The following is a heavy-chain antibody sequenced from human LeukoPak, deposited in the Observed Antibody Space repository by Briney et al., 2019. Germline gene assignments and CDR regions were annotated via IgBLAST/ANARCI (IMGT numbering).Heavy chain of an antibody. CDR3: ARDSNSTNWYNWFDP. D-gene: IGHD6-13*01. V-gene: IGHV3-23*01. CDR2: ISGSGDST. J-gene: IGHJ5*02. CDR1: GFTFSNYA. Sequence: GGSLRLSCAASGFTFSNYAMRWVRQAPGKGLEWVSGISGSGDSTYYVDSVKGRFTISRDNSKNTLYLQMNSLRAEDTALYYCARDSNSTNWYNWFDPWGQGTLVTVSS.